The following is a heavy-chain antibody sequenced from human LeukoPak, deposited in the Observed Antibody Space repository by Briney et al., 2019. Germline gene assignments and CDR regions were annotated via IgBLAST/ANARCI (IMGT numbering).Heavy chain of an antibody. Sequence: SETLSLTCTVSGGSIRNYYWDWIRQPPGKGLEWIGYIHYSGRTSYNPSLKSRVTISVDTSKNQFSLKVTSVTATDTAVYYCAGTFIAARRWFDPWGQGTLVTVSS. J-gene: IGHJ5*02. CDR2: IHYSGRT. CDR1: GGSIRNYY. D-gene: IGHD6-6*01. V-gene: IGHV4-59*08. CDR3: AGTFIAARRWFDP.